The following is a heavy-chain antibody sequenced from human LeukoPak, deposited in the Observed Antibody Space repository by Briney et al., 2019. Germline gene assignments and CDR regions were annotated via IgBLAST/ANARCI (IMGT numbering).Heavy chain of an antibody. J-gene: IGHJ1*01. D-gene: IGHD1-26*01. Sequence: SQTLPLTCTVSGGSLSSGGFYWSWIRQHPGKGLEWIGYIYDSGSTYYNPSLKSRVTISADTSKNQFSLKLNSVTAADTAVYYCARAGPLGGSYYFQHWGQGTLVSVSS. CDR3: ARAGPLGGSYYFQH. V-gene: IGHV4-31*03. CDR1: GGSLSSGGFY. CDR2: IYDSGST.